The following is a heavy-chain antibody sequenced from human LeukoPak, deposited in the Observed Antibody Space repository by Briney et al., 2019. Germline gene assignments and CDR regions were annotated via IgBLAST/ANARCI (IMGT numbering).Heavy chain of an antibody. D-gene: IGHD5-18*01. J-gene: IGHJ4*02. CDR2: IRYDGSNK. CDR3: ASSDTAMVTYNY. V-gene: IGHV3-30*02. CDR1: GFTFSSYG. Sequence: PGGSLRLSCAASGFTFSSYGMHWLRQSPGKGLEWVAFIRYDGSNKYYADSMKGRFTISRDNSKNSLYLQMNSLRAEDTAVYYCASSDTAMVTYNYWGQGTLVTVSS.